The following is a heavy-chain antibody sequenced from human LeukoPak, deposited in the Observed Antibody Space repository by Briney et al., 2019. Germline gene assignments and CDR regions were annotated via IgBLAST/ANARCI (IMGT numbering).Heavy chain of an antibody. CDR1: GLIVRSSY. J-gene: IGHJ6*03. CDR2: IYIGNTT. V-gene: IGHV3-53*01. CDR3: ARDNPTGVGVSMDV. D-gene: IGHD1-1*01. Sequence: GGSLRLSCAASGLIVRSSYMTWFRRAPGKGREWFSLIYIGNTTYYADSVKGRFTIPRDNSKNTLYLQMNSLRAEDTALYYCARDNPTGVGVSMDVWGKGTMVTVSS.